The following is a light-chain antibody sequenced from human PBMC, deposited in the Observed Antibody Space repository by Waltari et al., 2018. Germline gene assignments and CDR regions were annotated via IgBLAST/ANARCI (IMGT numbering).Light chain of an antibody. Sequence: EIVMTQTPLSSPVTLGQPASISCRSSQSLVHSDGNTYLSWRHQRPGQPPRLLLYKVSNRVSGVPDRVSGSGAGTDFTLKISRVTAEDVGIYYCMQSTQFRTFGGGTRVEIK. CDR3: MQSTQFRT. J-gene: IGKJ4*01. V-gene: IGKV2-24*01. CDR1: QSLVHSDGNTY. CDR2: KVS.